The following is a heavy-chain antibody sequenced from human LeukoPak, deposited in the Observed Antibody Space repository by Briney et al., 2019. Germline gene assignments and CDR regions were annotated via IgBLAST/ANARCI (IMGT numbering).Heavy chain of an antibody. D-gene: IGHD3-10*01. CDR3: ARVGYSSSGNYYNDRGAFDY. V-gene: IGHV4-59*01. CDR1: GGSISSYY. Sequence: SETLSLTCTVSGGSISSYYWSWIRQPPGKGLEWIGYIYYSGSTNYNPSLKSRVTISVDTSKNQFSLKLSSVTAADTAVYYCARVGYSSSGNYYNDRGAFDYWGQGTLVTVSS. CDR2: IYYSGST. J-gene: IGHJ4*02.